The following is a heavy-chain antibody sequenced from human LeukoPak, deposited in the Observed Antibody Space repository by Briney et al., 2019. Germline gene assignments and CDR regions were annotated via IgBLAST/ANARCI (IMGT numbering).Heavy chain of an antibody. CDR2: IYPGDSDT. V-gene: IGHV5-51*01. CDR1: GYNFSSCW. D-gene: IGHD5-18*01. CDR3: ATVDTTTQVMDY. Sequence: GESLKISCKGSGYNFSSCWIDWARQMPGKGLEWMGIIYPGDSDTRYSPSFQGQVTISADKSISTAYLQWSSPKASDTAMYYCATVDTTTQVMDYWGQGTLVTVSS. J-gene: IGHJ4*02.